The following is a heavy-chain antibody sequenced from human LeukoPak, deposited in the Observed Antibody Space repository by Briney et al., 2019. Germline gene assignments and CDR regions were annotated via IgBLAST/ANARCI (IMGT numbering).Heavy chain of an antibody. J-gene: IGHJ4*02. CDR3: AGRGPYCSSTSCRPFGY. V-gene: IGHV4-34*01. Sequence: SETLSLTCAVSGGSFSGYYWSWIREPPGEGLEWIVEINHSGSTNYNPSLKSRVTISVDTSKNQFSLRLSSVTAADTAVYYCAGRGPYCSSTSCRPFGYWGQGTLVTVSS. CDR1: GGSFSGYY. D-gene: IGHD2-2*01. CDR2: INHSGST.